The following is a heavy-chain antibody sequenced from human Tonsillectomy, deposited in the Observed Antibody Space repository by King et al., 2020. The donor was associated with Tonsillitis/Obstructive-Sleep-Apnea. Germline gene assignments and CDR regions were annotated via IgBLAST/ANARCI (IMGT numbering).Heavy chain of an antibody. V-gene: IGHV3-66*01. CDR1: GFTVSSNY. CDR2: IYSGGST. Sequence: DVQLVESGGGLVQPGGSLRLSCAASGFTVSSNYMSWVRQAPGKGLEWVSVIYSGGSTYYADSVKGRFTISRDNSKNTLYLQMNSLRAEDTAVYYCAREVRGSGYTTECWGQGTLVTVSS. D-gene: IGHD5-12*01. CDR3: AREVRGSGYTTEC. J-gene: IGHJ4*02.